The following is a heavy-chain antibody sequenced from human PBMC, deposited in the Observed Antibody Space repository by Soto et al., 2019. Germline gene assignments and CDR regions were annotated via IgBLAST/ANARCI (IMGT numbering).Heavy chain of an antibody. J-gene: IGHJ6*02. CDR3: ARNLGGGDCYPPGCHYYGMDV. V-gene: IGHV1-18*01. CDR1: GYTFTSYG. CDR2: ISAYNGNT. Sequence: SVKVSCKASGYTFTSYGIIWVRQAPGQGLEWMGWISAYNGNTNYAQKLQGRVTMTTDTSTSTAYMELRSLRSDDTAVYYCARNLGGGDCYPPGCHYYGMDVWGQGTTVTVSS. D-gene: IGHD2-21*02.